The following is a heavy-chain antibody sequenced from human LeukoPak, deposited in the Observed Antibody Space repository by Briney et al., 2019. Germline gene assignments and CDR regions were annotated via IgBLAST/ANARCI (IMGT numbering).Heavy chain of an antibody. J-gene: IGHJ4*02. Sequence: SETLSLTCTVSGGSISSYYGSWIRQPAGKGLEWIGRIYTSGSTNYNPSLKSRVTMSVDTSKNQFSLKLSSVTAADTAVYYCARMGFAGATGYYFDYWGQGTLVTVSS. CDR3: ARMGFAGATGYYFDY. V-gene: IGHV4-4*07. CDR2: IYTSGST. CDR1: GGSISSYY. D-gene: IGHD1-26*01.